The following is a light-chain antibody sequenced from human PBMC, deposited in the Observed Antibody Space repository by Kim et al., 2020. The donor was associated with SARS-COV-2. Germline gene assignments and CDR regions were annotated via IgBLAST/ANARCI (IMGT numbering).Light chain of an antibody. V-gene: IGKV3-11*01. CDR1: QSVGSY. Sequence: EIVLTQSPATLSLSPGERATLSCRASQSVGSYLAWFQQKRGQAPRLLIYHASSRAPGIPARFSGSGSGTDFTHTISSLEPEDFAVYYCQQRSNWPRATFGGGTKVDIK. J-gene: IGKJ4*01. CDR3: QQRSNWPRAT. CDR2: HAS.